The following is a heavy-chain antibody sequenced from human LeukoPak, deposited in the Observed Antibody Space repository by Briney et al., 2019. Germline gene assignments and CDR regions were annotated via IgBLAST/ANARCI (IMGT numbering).Heavy chain of an antibody. J-gene: IGHJ4*02. CDR3: AKVSLIVVVPAAMTH. V-gene: IGHV3-23*01. CDR1: GFTFSSYA. CDR2: ISGSGGST. Sequence: PGGSLRLSCAASGFTFSSYAMSWVRQAPGKGLEWVSAISGSGGSTYYADSVKGRFTISRDNSKNTLYLQMNSLRAEDTAVYYCAKVSLIVVVPAAMTHWGQGTLVTASS. D-gene: IGHD2-2*01.